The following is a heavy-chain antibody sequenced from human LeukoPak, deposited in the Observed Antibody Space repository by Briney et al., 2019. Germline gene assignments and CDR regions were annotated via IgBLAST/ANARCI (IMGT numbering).Heavy chain of an antibody. J-gene: IGHJ6*02. D-gene: IGHD3-10*01. CDR2: ISSSGSTI. V-gene: IGHV3-11*01. Sequence: GGSLRLSCAASGFTFSDYYMSWIRQAPGKGLEWVSYISSSGSTIYYADPVKGRFTISRDNAKNSLYLQMNSLRAEDTAVYYCARDLGRGKRNYYYYYGMDVWGQGTTVTVSS. CDR1: GFTFSDYY. CDR3: ARDLGRGKRNYYYYYGMDV.